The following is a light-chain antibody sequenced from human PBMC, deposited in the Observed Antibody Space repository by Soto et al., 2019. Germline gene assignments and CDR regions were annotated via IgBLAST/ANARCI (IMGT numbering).Light chain of an antibody. CDR1: QSVSSK. Sequence: EIVMTQSPATLSVSPGERATLSCRASQSVSSKLAWYQQKPGQAPRLLIYGASTRATGIPARFSGSGSGTAFTLTISTLQSEDFAVYYCQQYNNWPVAFGQGTKVEIK. CDR2: GAS. CDR3: QQYNNWPVA. J-gene: IGKJ1*01. V-gene: IGKV3-15*01.